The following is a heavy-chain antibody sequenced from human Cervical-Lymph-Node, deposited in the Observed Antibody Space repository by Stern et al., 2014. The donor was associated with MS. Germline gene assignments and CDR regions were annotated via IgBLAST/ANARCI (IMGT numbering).Heavy chain of an antibody. Sequence: QVTLRESGPALVKPTQTLTLTCTFSGFSLSTSGMCVSWIRQPPGKALEWLALIDWADDKYYSSSLKTRLTISKDTSKNQVVLTVTNVDPDDTATYYCTRTPHRCAAGFYRFPGMDVWGQGTTVTVSS. J-gene: IGHJ6*02. D-gene: IGHD1-14*01. V-gene: IGHV2-70*01. CDR2: IDWADDK. CDR3: TRTPHRCAAGFYRFPGMDV. CDR1: GFSLSTSGMC.